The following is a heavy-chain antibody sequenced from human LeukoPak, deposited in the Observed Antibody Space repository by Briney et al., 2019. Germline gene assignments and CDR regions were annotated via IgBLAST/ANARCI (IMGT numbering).Heavy chain of an antibody. CDR3: ARVMRLVSSNYVWGSYRRYYFDY. J-gene: IGHJ4*02. D-gene: IGHD3-16*02. Sequence: ASVKVSCKASGYTFTSYDINWVRQATGQGLEWMGWMNPNSGNTGYAQKFQGRVTITRNTSISTAYMELSSLRSEDTAVYYCARVMRLVSSNYVWGSYRRYYFDYWGQGTLVTVSS. CDR1: GYTFTSYD. CDR2: MNPNSGNT. V-gene: IGHV1-8*03.